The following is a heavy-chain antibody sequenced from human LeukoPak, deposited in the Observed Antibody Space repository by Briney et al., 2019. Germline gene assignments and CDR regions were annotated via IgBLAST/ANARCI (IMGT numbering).Heavy chain of an antibody. CDR1: GGSVSSGSYY. V-gene: IGHV4-61*01. CDR2: IYYSGST. D-gene: IGHD3-22*01. CDR3: ARDRYYDSSPDD. Sequence: WETLSLTCTVSGGSVSSGSYYWSWIRQPPGKGLEWIGYIYYSGSTNYNPSLKSPVTISVDTSKNQFSLKLSSVTAADTAVYYCARDRYYDSSPDDWGQGTLVTVSS. J-gene: IGHJ4*02.